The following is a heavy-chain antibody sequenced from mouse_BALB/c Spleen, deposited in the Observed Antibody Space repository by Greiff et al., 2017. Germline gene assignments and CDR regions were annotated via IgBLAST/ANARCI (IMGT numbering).Heavy chain of an antibody. CDR3: ARHKLYGNYVFPYWYFDV. CDR2: ISSGGGST. V-gene: IGHV5-12-1*01. CDR1: GFAFSSYD. Sequence: EVQVVESGGGLVKPGGSLKLSCAASGFAFSSYDMSWVRQTPEKRLEWVAYISSGGGSTYYPDTVKGRFTISRDNAKNTLYLQMSSLKSEDTAMYYCARHKLYGNYVFPYWYFDVWGAGTTVTVSS. D-gene: IGHD2-1*01. J-gene: IGHJ1*01.